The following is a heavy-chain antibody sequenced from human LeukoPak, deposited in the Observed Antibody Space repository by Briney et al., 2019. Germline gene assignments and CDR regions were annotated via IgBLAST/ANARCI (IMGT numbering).Heavy chain of an antibody. CDR3: AKGPSRIVVAFDY. CDR1: GFTFDDYA. Sequence: GGSLRLSCAASGFTFDDYAMHWVRQAPGKGLEWVPGISWNSGSIGYADSVKGRFTISRDNAKNSLYLQMNSLRAEDTALYYCAKGPSRIVVAFDYWGQGTLVTVSS. V-gene: IGHV3-9*01. J-gene: IGHJ4*02. D-gene: IGHD2-2*01. CDR2: ISWNSGSI.